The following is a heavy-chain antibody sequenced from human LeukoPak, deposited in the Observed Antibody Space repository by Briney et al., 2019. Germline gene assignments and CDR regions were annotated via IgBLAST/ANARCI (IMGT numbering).Heavy chain of an antibody. CDR1: GYTFTGYY. V-gene: IGHV1-2*02. CDR2: INPNSGGT. D-gene: IGHD3-22*01. Sequence: GPSVKVFCKASGYTFTGYYIHWVRQARGQGLEWMGWINPNSGGTHYAQKLQGRVIMTRDASISTAYMELSRLRSDDTAVYYCATDYYDSSGYYYSFDYWGQGTLVTVSS. CDR3: ATDYYDSSGYYYSFDY. J-gene: IGHJ4*02.